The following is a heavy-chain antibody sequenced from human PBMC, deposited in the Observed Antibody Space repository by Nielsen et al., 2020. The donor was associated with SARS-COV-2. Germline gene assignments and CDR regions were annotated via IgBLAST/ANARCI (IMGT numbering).Heavy chain of an antibody. V-gene: IGHV4-59*01. D-gene: IGHD3-3*01. Sequence: SETLSLTCTVSGGSISSYYWSWIRQPPGKGLEWIGYIYYSGSTNYNPSLKSRVTISVGTSKNQFSLKLSSVTAADTAVYYCARAPSITIFGVVGWFDPWGQGTLVTVSS. CDR3: ARAPSITIFGVVGWFDP. J-gene: IGHJ5*02. CDR2: IYYSGST. CDR1: GGSISSYY.